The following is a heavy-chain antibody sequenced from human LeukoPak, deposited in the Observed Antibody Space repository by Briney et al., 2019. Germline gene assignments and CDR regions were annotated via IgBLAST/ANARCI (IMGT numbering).Heavy chain of an antibody. J-gene: IGHJ4*02. V-gene: IGHV3-30*02. CDR1: EFTFTSYG. CDR3: EKDVDLFGELYFDY. D-gene: IGHD3-10*02. CDR2: LRYDGSNR. Sequence: PGGSLRLSCVASEFTFTSYGMHWVRQAPGKGLEWVAFLRYDGSNRSYADSVKGRFTISRDNSKNTLYLQMNSLRAEDTAVYYCEKDVDLFGELYFDYWGQGTLVTVSS.